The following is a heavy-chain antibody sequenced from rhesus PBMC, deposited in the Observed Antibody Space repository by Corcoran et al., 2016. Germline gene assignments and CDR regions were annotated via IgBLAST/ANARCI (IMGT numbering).Heavy chain of an antibody. V-gene: IGHV4-99*01. CDR2: ISGSSGST. J-gene: IGHJ4*01. CDR1: GYSISSGYY. Sequence: QVQLQESGPGLVKPSETLSLTCAVSGYSISSGYYWGWIRQPPGKGLEYIGYISGSSGSTYYNPSLKSRVTISKYTSKNQFSLKLSSVTAADTAVYYCARRRQLASFDYWGQGVLVTVSS. D-gene: IGHD6-25*01. CDR3: ARRRQLASFDY.